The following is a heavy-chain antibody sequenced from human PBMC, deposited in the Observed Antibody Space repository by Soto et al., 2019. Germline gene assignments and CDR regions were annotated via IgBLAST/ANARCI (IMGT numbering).Heavy chain of an antibody. CDR3: ARDRVVLVPAASNYYYYGMDV. Sequence: DSLYVSCNTSGYTFTRYGISWVLRAPGQGHEWMGWISAYNCNTNYAQKLQGRVTMTTDTSASTAYMDLRSLRSDDTAVYYCARDRVVLVPAASNYYYYGMDVWGQGTTVTVSS. V-gene: IGHV1-18*01. CDR1: GYTFTRYG. CDR2: ISAYNCNT. J-gene: IGHJ6*02. D-gene: IGHD2-2*01.